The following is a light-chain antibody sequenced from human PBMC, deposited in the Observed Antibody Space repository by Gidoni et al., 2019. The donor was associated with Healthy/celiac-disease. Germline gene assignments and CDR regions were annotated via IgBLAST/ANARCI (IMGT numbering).Light chain of an antibody. CDR2: GAS. CDR3: QQYGSSPQT. V-gene: IGKV3-20*01. CDR1: QSVSSSY. Sequence: ENVLTQSPGTLSLSPGERATLSCRASQSVSSSYLAWYQQKPGQAPRLLIYGASSRATGIPDRFSGSGSGTDFTLTISRLEPEDFAVYYCQQYGSSPQTFXPXTKVXIK. J-gene: IGKJ3*01.